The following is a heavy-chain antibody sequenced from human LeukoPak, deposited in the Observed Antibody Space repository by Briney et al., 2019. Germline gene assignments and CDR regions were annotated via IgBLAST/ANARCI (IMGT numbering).Heavy chain of an antibody. D-gene: IGHD6-19*01. Sequence: GGSLRLSCAASGFTFSSYAMHWVRQAPGKGLEWVTIISYDGNNKYYADSVKGRFTVSRDNSKNTLYPQMNSLRLADTAVYYCARAPIGGSGSPNYYCYGMDVWGQGTTVTVSS. CDR1: GFTFSSYA. J-gene: IGHJ6*02. CDR2: ISYDGNNK. V-gene: IGHV3-30-3*01. CDR3: ARAPIGGSGSPNYYCYGMDV.